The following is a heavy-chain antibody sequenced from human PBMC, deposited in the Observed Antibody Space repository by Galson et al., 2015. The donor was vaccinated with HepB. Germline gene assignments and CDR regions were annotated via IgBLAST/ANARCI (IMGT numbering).Heavy chain of an antibody. Sequence: SLRLSCAASGFTFSSYGMHWVRQAPGKGLEWVAVIWYDGSNKYYADSVKGRFTISRDNSKNTLYLQMNSLRAEDTAVYYCARVLYSSSWHPRMPLDYWGQGTLVTVSS. V-gene: IGHV3-33*08. CDR1: GFTFSSYG. J-gene: IGHJ4*02. D-gene: IGHD6-13*01. CDR3: ARVLYSSSWHPRMPLDY. CDR2: IWYDGSNK.